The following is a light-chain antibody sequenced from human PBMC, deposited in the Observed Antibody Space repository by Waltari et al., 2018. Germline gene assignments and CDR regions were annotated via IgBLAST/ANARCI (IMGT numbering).Light chain of an antibody. V-gene: IGLV2-14*03. Sequence: QSALTQPASVSGSPGQSITISCTGTSSDVGGYDYVSWYQQHPGNSPKLIIYDVINRPSGVSIRFSGSKSSNTASLTISGLQAEDEADYYCGSYTSSAWVFGGGTRLTVL. CDR1: SSDVGGYDY. CDR2: DVI. CDR3: GSYTSSAWV. J-gene: IGLJ3*02.